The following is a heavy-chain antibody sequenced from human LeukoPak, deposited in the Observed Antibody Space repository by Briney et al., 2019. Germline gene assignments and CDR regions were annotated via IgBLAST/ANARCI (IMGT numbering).Heavy chain of an antibody. J-gene: IGHJ5*02. Sequence: PSETLSLTCTVSGGFIRSSFYWGWIRQPPGKGLEWIASISGSISYSGSTYYNPSLKSRVTMSLDASKNQFSLELNSVTPADTAVYYCARGGNYWPQWWFDPWGRGTLVSVSS. V-gene: IGHV4-39*07. CDR1: GGFIRSSFY. D-gene: IGHD1-26*01. CDR2: ISGSISYSGST. CDR3: ARGGNYWPQWWFDP.